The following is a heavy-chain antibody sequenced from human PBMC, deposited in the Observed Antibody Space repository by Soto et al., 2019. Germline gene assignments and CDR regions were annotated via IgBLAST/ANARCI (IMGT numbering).Heavy chain of an antibody. D-gene: IGHD4-4*01. CDR3: ARDLTKGLAV. V-gene: IGHV1-18*01. CDR2: INTYNGYT. J-gene: IGHJ6*02. CDR1: GYTFTSCG. Sequence: QVHLVQSGAEVKKPGASVKVSCKASGYTFTSCGISWVRQAPGQGLEWMGLINTYNGYTNYPQNFPGRVTMTTDTSTGTVYMELRSRTSDDTAVYYCARDLTKGLAVWGQGTTVTVSS.